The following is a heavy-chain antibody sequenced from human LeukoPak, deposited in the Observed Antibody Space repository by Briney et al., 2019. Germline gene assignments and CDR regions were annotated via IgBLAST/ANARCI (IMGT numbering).Heavy chain of an antibody. D-gene: IGHD3-3*01. J-gene: IGHJ4*02. CDR2: INPNSGGT. Sequence: ASVKVSCKASGYTFTGYYMHWVRQAPGQGLEWMGWINPNSGGTNYAQTFQGRVTMTRDTSISTAYMELSRLRSDDTAVYYCARGRRSGYFDYWGQGTLVTVSS. CDR1: GYTFTGYY. CDR3: ARGRRSGYFDY. V-gene: IGHV1-2*02.